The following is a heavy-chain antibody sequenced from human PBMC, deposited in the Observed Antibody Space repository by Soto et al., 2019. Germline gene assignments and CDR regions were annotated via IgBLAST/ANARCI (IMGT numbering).Heavy chain of an antibody. V-gene: IGHV3-21*01. CDR2: ISSSSSYI. CDR3: ARVQRITIFGVVRDYYYYGMDV. J-gene: IGHJ6*02. CDR1: GFTFSSYS. Sequence: EVQLVESGGGLVKPGGSLRLSCAASGFTFSSYSMNWVRQAPGKGLEWVSSISSSSSYIYYADSVKGRFTISRDNAKNSLYLQMNSLRAEDTAVYYCARVQRITIFGVVRDYYYYGMDVWGQGTTVTVSS. D-gene: IGHD3-3*01.